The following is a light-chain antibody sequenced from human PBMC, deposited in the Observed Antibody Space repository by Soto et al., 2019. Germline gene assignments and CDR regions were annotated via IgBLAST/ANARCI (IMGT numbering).Light chain of an antibody. CDR2: WAS. V-gene: IGKV4-1*01. CDR3: QQYYAAPRT. J-gene: IGKJ4*01. CDR1: QSVLSSSNNKNF. Sequence: DFVMTQSPDSLAVSLGERATINCKSSQSVLSSSNNKNFLAWFQQRPGQPPKLLIYWASTRESGVPDRFSGSGSGTDFTLTISSLEAEDVAVYYCQQYYAAPRTFGGGTKVEIK.